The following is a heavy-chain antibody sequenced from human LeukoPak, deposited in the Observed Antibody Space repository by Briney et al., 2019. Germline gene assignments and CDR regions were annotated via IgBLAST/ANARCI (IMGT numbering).Heavy chain of an antibody. CDR1: GFTFSSYW. J-gene: IGHJ4*02. CDR2: IKQDGSEK. Sequence: PGGSLRLSCAASGFTFSSYWMSWVRQAPGKGLEWVANIKQDGSEKYYVDSVKGRFTISRDNAKNSLYLQMNSLRAEDTAVYYCARDRDRYGPHFDYWGQGTLVTVSS. CDR3: ARDRDRYGPHFDY. V-gene: IGHV3-7*01. D-gene: IGHD5-18*01.